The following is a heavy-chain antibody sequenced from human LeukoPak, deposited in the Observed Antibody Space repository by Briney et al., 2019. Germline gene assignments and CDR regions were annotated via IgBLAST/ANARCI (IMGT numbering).Heavy chain of an antibody. J-gene: IGHJ5*02. D-gene: IGHD4-23*01. V-gene: IGHV1-8*01. CDR3: ARDYGGNSGWFDP. CDR2: MNPNSGNT. CDR1: GYTFTSYD. Sequence: ASVKVSCTASGYTFTSYDLNWVRQATGHGLEWIGWMNPNSGNTGYAQKFQGRVTLTRSTSISTAYMELRSLTSEDTAVYYCARDYGGNSGWFDPWGQGTLVTVSS.